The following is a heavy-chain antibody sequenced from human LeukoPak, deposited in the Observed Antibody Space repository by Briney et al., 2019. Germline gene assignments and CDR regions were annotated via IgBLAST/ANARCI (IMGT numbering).Heavy chain of an antibody. V-gene: IGHV1-69*01. CDR3: ARDFTTHYYDSSGYLAFDY. Sequence: SVKVSCKASGGTFSSYAISWVRQAPGQGLEWMGGIIPIFGTANYAQKFQGRVTITADESTSTAYMELSSLRSEDTAVYYCARDFTTHYYDSSGYLAFDYWGQGTLVTVSS. CDR1: GGTFSSYA. D-gene: IGHD3-22*01. J-gene: IGHJ4*02. CDR2: IIPIFGTA.